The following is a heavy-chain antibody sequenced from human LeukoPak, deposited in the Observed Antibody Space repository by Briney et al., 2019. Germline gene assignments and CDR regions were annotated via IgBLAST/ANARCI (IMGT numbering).Heavy chain of an antibody. Sequence: VKPSETLSLTCTVAGGSISSYYWSWIRQPPGKGLEWIGYIYYSGSTNYNPSLKSRVTISVDTSKNQLSLKLSSVTAADTAVYYCARTRLETDEFYFDYWGQGTLVTVSS. CDR3: ARTRLETDEFYFDY. V-gene: IGHV4-59*01. CDR2: IYYSGST. D-gene: IGHD3-10*01. J-gene: IGHJ4*02. CDR1: GGSISSYY.